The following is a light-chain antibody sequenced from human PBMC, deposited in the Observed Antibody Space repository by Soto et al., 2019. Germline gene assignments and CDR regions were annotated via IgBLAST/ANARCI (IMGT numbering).Light chain of an antibody. CDR2: YDN. CDR3: QVWDSSSDHPV. CDR1: NIGSKS. Sequence: SYELTQPPSVSVAPGKTARITCGGNNIGSKSVHWYQQKPGQAPVLVIYYDNDRPSGIPERFSGSNSGNTATLTINRVEAGEEADYYCQVWDSSSDHPVFGGGTKLTVL. J-gene: IGLJ2*01. V-gene: IGLV3-21*04.